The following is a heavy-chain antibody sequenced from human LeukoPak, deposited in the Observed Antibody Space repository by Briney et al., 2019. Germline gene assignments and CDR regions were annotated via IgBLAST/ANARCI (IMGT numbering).Heavy chain of an antibody. CDR1: GYTFTSYD. Sequence: GASVKVSCKASGYTFTSYDINWVRQATGQGLEWMGWMNPNSGNTGYAQKFQGRVTMTRNTSISTAYMELSSLRAEDTAVYYCARDVEFMYYFDYWGQGTLVTVSS. CDR3: ARDVEFMYYFDY. J-gene: IGHJ4*02. CDR2: MNPNSGNT. D-gene: IGHD3-10*01. V-gene: IGHV1-8*01.